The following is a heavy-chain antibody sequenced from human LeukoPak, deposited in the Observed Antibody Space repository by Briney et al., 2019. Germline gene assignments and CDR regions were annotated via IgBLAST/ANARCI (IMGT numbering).Heavy chain of an antibody. D-gene: IGHD3-10*01. J-gene: IGHJ5*02. CDR2: INHSGST. CDR3: ARLAYGSGKRWFDP. Sequence: SETLSLTCAVYGGSFSGYYWTWIRQPPGKGLEWIGEINHSGSTNYNSSLKSRVTISVDTSKNQFSLKLSSVTAADTAVYYCARLAYGSGKRWFDPWGQGTLVTVSS. CDR1: GGSFSGYY. V-gene: IGHV4-34*01.